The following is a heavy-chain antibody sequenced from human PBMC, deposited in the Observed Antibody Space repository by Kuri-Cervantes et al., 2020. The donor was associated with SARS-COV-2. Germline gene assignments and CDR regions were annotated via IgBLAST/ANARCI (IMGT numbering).Heavy chain of an antibody. CDR3: AKLFGVVVAGTLDY. CDR2: LGGSGDVT. CDR1: GFTFSSYA. J-gene: IGHJ4*02. D-gene: IGHD2-15*01. Sequence: GESLKISCAASGFTFSSYAMTWVRQAPGKGLEWVSGLGGSGDVTYYADSVKGRFTISRDNSNNTLYLQMNNLRGEDTAVYYCAKLFGVVVAGTLDYWGQGTLVTVSS. V-gene: IGHV3-23*01.